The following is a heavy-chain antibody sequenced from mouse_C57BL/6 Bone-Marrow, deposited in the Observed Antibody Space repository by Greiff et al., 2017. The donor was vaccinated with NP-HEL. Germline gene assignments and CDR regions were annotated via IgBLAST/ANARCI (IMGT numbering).Heavy chain of an antibody. V-gene: IGHV1-80*01. D-gene: IGHD2-2*01. J-gene: IGHJ2*01. CDR1: GYAFSSYW. Sequence: VMLVESGAELVKPGASVKISCKASGYAFSSYWMNWVKQRPGKGLEWIGQIYPGDGDTNYNGKFKGKATLTADKSSSTAYMQLSSLTSEDSAVYFCARESYYGYDGFDYWGQGTTLTVSS. CDR3: ARESYYGYDGFDY. CDR2: IYPGDGDT.